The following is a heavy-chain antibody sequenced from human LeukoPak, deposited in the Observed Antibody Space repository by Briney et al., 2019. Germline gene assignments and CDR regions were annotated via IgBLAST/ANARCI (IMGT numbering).Heavy chain of an antibody. D-gene: IGHD5-18*01. Sequence: GGSLRLSCAASGFTFSNYWMGWVRQAPGKGLEWVANIKQDGSEKYYVDSVKGRFTVSRDNAKSSLFLQMNSLRAEDTAVYYCARDRGYSFTHGSAFHIWGQGTMVTVSS. V-gene: IGHV3-7*01. J-gene: IGHJ3*02. CDR3: ARDRGYSFTHGSAFHI. CDR1: GFTFSNYW. CDR2: IKQDGSEK.